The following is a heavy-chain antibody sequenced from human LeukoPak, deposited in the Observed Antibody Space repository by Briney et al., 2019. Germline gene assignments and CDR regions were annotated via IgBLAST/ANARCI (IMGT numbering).Heavy chain of an antibody. D-gene: IGHD2-15*01. Sequence: GESLKISCKGSGYSFTSYWIGWVRQMPGKGLEWMGIIYPGDSDTRYSPSFQGQVTISADKSISTAYLQWSSLKASDTAMYYCARQPHCSGGSCYPYYFDYWGQGTLVTVSS. CDR3: ARQPHCSGGSCYPYYFDY. V-gene: IGHV5-51*01. J-gene: IGHJ4*02. CDR2: IYPGDSDT. CDR1: GYSFTSYW.